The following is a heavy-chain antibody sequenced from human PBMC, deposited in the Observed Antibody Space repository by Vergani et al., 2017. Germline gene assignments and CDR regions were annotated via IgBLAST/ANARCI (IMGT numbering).Heavy chain of an antibody. D-gene: IGHD3-10*01. CDR2: IYYSGST. V-gene: IGHV4-39*07. CDR1: GGSISSSSYY. Sequence: QLQLQESGPGLVKPSETLSLTCTVSGGSISSSSYYWGWIRQPPGKGLEWIGSIYYSGSTYYNPSLKSRVTISVDTSKNQFSLKLSSVTAADTAVYYCAREGGGYYYYGMDVWGQGTTVIVSS. CDR3: AREGGGYYYYGMDV. J-gene: IGHJ6*02.